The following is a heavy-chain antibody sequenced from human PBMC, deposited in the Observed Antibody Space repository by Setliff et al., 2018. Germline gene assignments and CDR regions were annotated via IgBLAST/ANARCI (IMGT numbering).Heavy chain of an antibody. Sequence: GGSLRLSCAASGFTFSSYAMHWVRQAPGKGLEWVAVISYDGSNKYYADSVKGRFTISRDNSKNTLYLQMNSPRAEDTAVYYCARCLIVVVPGFYGMDVWGQGTTVTVSS. CDR1: GFTFSSYA. J-gene: IGHJ6*02. D-gene: IGHD2-2*01. CDR3: ARCLIVVVPGFYGMDV. V-gene: IGHV3-30-3*01. CDR2: ISYDGSNK.